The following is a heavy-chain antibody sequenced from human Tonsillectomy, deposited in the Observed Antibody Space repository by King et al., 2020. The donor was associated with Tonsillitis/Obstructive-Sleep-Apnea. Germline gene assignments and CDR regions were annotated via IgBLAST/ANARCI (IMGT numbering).Heavy chain of an antibody. V-gene: IGHV3-49*04. Sequence: VQLVESGGGLVQPGRSLRLSCTASGFTFGDYAMSWVRQAPGKGLEWVGFIRSKAYGGTTEYAASVKGRFTISRDDSKSIAYLQMNSLKTEDTAVYYCTRVHYSYVISGYEGWFDPWGQGPLVPVSS. CDR1: GFTFGDYA. CDR3: TRVHYSYVISGYEGWFDP. J-gene: IGHJ5*02. CDR2: IRSKAYGGTT. D-gene: IGHD3-22*01.